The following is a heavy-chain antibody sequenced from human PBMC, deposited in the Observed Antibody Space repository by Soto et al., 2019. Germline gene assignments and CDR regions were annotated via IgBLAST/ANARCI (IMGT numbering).Heavy chain of an antibody. J-gene: IGHJ6*03. Sequence: SETLSLTCTVSGGSISSGGYYWSWIRQHPGKGLEWIGYIYYSGSTYYNPSLKSRVTISVDTSKNQFSLKLSSVTAADTAVYYCARYGYYYYYMDVWGKGTTVTVSS. CDR1: GGSISSGGYY. D-gene: IGHD4-17*01. V-gene: IGHV4-31*03. CDR2: IYYSGST. CDR3: ARYGYYYYYMDV.